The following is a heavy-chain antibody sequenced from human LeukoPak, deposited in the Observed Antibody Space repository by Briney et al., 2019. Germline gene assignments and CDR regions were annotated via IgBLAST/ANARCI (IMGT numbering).Heavy chain of an antibody. CDR1: GYSISSGYY. V-gene: IGHV4-38-2*02. D-gene: IGHD3-10*01. Sequence: SETLSLTCTVSGYSISSGYYWGWIRQPPGKGLEWIGSIYHNGSTYYNPSLKSRVTISVDTSKNQFSLKLSSVTAADTAVYYCARSFGELSSRGLVFDPWGQGTLVTVSS. J-gene: IGHJ5*02. CDR3: ARSFGELSSRGLVFDP. CDR2: IYHNGST.